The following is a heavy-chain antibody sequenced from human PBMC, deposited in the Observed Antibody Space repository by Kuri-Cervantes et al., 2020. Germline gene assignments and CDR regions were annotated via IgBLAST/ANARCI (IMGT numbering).Heavy chain of an antibody. V-gene: IGHV4-4*07. CDR3: ASLYYYDTTH. Sequence: SETLSLTCTVSGGSISSYYWSWIRQPAGKGLEWIGRIYTSGSTNYNPSLKSRVTISLDTSKNQFSLNLSSVTAADTAMYYCASLYYYDTTHWGQGTLVTVSS. J-gene: IGHJ4*02. D-gene: IGHD3-22*01. CDR1: GGSISSYY. CDR2: IYTSGST.